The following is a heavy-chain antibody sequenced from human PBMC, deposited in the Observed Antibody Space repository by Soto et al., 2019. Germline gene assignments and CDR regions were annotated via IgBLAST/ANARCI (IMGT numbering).Heavy chain of an antibody. V-gene: IGHV1-69*13. CDR1: GGTFSSYA. J-gene: IGHJ6*02. CDR3: ARGSNYYDILTGHEVDYGMDV. D-gene: IGHD3-9*01. CDR2: IIPIFGTA. Sequence: ASVKVSCKASGGTFSSYAISWVRQAPGQGLGWMGGIIPIFGTANYAQKFQGRVTITADESTSTAYMELSSLRSEDTAVYYCARGSNYYDILTGHEVDYGMDVWGQGTMVTVSS.